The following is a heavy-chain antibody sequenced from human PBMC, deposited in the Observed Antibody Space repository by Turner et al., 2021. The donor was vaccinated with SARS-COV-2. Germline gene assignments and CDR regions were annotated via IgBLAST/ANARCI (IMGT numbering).Heavy chain of an antibody. D-gene: IGHD4-17*01. CDR3: ARDHLDPSTVTTWRGFDP. Sequence: QVQLQESGPGLVKPSQTLSLTCTVSGGSISSGGYYWSWIRHHPGKGLEWIGYIYYSGSTYYNPSLKSRVTISVDTSKNQFSLKLSSVTAADTAVYYCARDHLDPSTVTTWRGFDPRGQGTLVTVSS. CDR2: IYYSGST. CDR1: GGSISSGGYY. J-gene: IGHJ5*02. V-gene: IGHV4-31*03.